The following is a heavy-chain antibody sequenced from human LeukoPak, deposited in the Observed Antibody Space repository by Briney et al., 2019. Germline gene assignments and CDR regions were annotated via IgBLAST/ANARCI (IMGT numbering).Heavy chain of an antibody. D-gene: IGHD2-21*02. CDR2: IFYGGST. CDR3: ARQSVTAMLFGFDY. Sequence: SSETLSLTCTVSGGSISSVRYYWGWIRQPPGKGLEWIGTIFYGGSTYYNPSLKSRVSVAVDRSKNQFSLKLTSVTAADTAFYFCARQSVTAMLFGFDYWGQGTLAAVPS. V-gene: IGHV4-39*01. CDR1: GGSISSVRYY. J-gene: IGHJ4*02.